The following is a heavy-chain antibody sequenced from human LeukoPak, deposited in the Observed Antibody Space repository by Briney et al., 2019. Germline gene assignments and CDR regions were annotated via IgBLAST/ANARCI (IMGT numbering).Heavy chain of an antibody. D-gene: IGHD4-23*01. CDR3: ARDLPSGGVTFDI. V-gene: IGHV4-59*01. J-gene: IGHJ3*02. Sequence: SSETLSLTCTVSGGSISSYYWSWIRQPPGKGLEWIGYIYYSGSTDYNPSLKSRVTISVDTSKNQFSLKLSSVTAADTAVYYCARDLPSGGVTFDIWGQGTMVTVSS. CDR2: IYYSGST. CDR1: GGSISSYY.